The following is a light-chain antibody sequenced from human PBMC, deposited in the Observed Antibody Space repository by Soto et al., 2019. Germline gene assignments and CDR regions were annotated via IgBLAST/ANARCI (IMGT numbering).Light chain of an antibody. J-gene: IGLJ2*01. Sequence: SYELTQPPSVSVSPGQTASITCSGDKLGDKYACWYQQKPGQSPVLVIYQDNKRPSGIPERFSGSNSGNTATLTIRGTQAMDEADYYCQAWDSSIVVFGGGTKLTVL. CDR3: QAWDSSIVV. CDR1: KLGDKY. V-gene: IGLV3-1*01. CDR2: QDN.